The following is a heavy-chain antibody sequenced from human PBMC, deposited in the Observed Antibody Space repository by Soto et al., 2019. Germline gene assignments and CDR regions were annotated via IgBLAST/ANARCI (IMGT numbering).Heavy chain of an antibody. D-gene: IGHD3-22*01. CDR1: GFTFSSYA. CDR2: ISYDGSNK. CDR3: ARGEYYYDSSGYYENYGMDV. Sequence: PGGPLRLSCAASGFTFSSYAMHWVRQAPGKGLEWVAVISYDGSNKYYADSVKGRFTISRDNSKNTLYLQMNSLRAEDTAVYYCARGEYYYDSSGYYENYGMDVWGQGTTVTVSS. J-gene: IGHJ6*02. V-gene: IGHV3-30-3*01.